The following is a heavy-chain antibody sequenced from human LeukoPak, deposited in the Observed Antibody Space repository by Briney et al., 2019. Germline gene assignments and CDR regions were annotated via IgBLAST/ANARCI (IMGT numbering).Heavy chain of an antibody. D-gene: IGHD2-21*01. CDR3: SRRYSAHYFDY. Sequence: GGSLRLSCAASGFTFSSYAMSWVRQAPGKGLEWVSAISGSGGSTYYADSVKGRFTISRDNPKNTLYLQMNSLRAEDTAVYYCSRRYSAHYFDYWGQGTLVTVSS. V-gene: IGHV3-23*01. CDR2: ISGSGGST. CDR1: GFTFSSYA. J-gene: IGHJ4*02.